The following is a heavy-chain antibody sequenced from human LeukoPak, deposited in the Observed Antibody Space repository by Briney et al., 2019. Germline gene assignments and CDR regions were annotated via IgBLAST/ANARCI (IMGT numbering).Heavy chain of an antibody. J-gene: IGHJ6*03. CDR1: GSTFSSYA. CDR2: ISYDGSNK. V-gene: IGHV3-30*04. Sequence: GRSLRLSCAASGSTFSSYAMHWVRQAPGKGLEWVAVISYDGSNKYYADSVKGRFTISRDNSKNTLYLQMNSLRAEDTAVYYCARGPPGYYYYMDVWGKGTTVTVSS. CDR3: ARGPPGYYYYMDV.